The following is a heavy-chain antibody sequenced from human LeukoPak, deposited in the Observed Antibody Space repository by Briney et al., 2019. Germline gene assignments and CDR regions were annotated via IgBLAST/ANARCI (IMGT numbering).Heavy chain of an antibody. CDR1: GYSFTSYW. Sequence: GESLKISCKGSGYSFTSYWIGWVRQMPGKGLEWMGIIYPGDSDTKYSPSFQGQVTISVDKSISTAYLQWSSLKASDTAIYYCATYAQESKIFDYWGQGTLVTVSS. J-gene: IGHJ4*02. CDR2: IYPGDSDT. V-gene: IGHV5-51*01. CDR3: ATYAQESKIFDY.